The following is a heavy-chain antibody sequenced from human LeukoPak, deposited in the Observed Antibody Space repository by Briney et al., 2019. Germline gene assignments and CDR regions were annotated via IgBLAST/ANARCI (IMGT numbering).Heavy chain of an antibody. D-gene: IGHD4/OR15-4a*01. V-gene: IGHV3-53*01. Sequence: PGGSLRLSCAASGFTVSSNYMSWVRQAPGKGLEWVSVIYSGGSTYYADSVKGRFTISRDNSKNTLYLQMNSLKAEDTAVYYCARDRTVLTDYSWFDPWGQGTLVTVSS. J-gene: IGHJ5*02. CDR3: ARDRTVLTDYSWFDP. CDR1: GFTVSSNY. CDR2: IYSGGST.